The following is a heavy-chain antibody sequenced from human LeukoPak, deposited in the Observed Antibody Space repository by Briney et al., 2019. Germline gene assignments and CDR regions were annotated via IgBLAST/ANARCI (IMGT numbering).Heavy chain of an antibody. D-gene: IGHD1-26*01. V-gene: IGHV3-48*01. CDR3: ARDGELGSPADAFDI. CDR2: ISSSSSTI. CDR1: GFTFSSYS. J-gene: IGHJ3*02. Sequence: PGGSLRLSCAASGFTFSSYSMNWVRQAPGKGLEWVSYISSSSSTIYYADSVKGRFTISRDNAKNSLYLQMNSLRAEDTAVYYCARDGELGSPADAFDIWGQGTMVTVSS.